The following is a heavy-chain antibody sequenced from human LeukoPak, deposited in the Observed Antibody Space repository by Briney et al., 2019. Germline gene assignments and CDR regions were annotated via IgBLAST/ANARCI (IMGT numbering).Heavy chain of an antibody. D-gene: IGHD5-12*01. CDR2: IKQDGSEK. CDR1: GFTFSSYW. Sequence: PGGSLRLSCAASGFTFSSYWMSWVRQAPGKGLEWVANIKQDGSEKYYVDSVKGRFTISRDNAKNSLYLQMNSLRAEDTAAYYCARDSQGDDYFLVSTYWGQGTLVTVSS. CDR3: ARDSQGDDYFLVSTY. V-gene: IGHV3-7*01. J-gene: IGHJ4*02.